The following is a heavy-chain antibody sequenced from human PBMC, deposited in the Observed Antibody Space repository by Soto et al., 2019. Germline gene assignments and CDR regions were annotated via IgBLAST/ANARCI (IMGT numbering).Heavy chain of an antibody. J-gene: IGHJ5*02. CDR2: FNTYTGNP. D-gene: IGHD3-10*01. CDR3: ASPLVWFGELPLRFDP. Sequence: ASVKVSCKASGYSFTTYGMNWVPQAPGQGLEWMGWFNTYTGNPTYAQGFTGRFVFSMDTSASTAYLQISSLKAEDMAMYYCASPLVWFGELPLRFDPWGQGTLVTVSS. V-gene: IGHV7-4-1*02. CDR1: GYSFTTYG.